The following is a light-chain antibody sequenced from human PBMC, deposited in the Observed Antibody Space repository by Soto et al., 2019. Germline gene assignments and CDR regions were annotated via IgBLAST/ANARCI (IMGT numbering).Light chain of an antibody. J-gene: IGKJ1*01. Sequence: EIVLTQSPATLSLSPGERATLSCRAGQSVSSYLGWYQHKPGQAPRLLIYDASNRATGIPARFSGSGSGTDFTLTISSLQSEDFAVYYCQQYNNWPPAPWTFGQGTKVDI. CDR2: DAS. CDR3: QQYNNWPPAPWT. CDR1: QSVSSY. V-gene: IGKV3-11*01.